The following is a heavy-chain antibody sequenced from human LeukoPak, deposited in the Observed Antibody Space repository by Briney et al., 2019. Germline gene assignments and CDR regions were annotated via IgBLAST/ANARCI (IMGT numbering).Heavy chain of an antibody. D-gene: IGHD5-12*01. CDR3: ARVGGEWLRFRTHRRNWFDP. CDR2: INPNSGGT. Sequence: ASVKVSCKASGYTFTSYDINWVRQATGQGLEWMGWINPNSGGTNYAQKFQGRVTMTRDTSISTAYMELSRLRSDDTAVYYCARVGGEWLRFRTHRRNWFDPWGQGTLVTVSS. CDR1: GYTFTSYD. J-gene: IGHJ5*02. V-gene: IGHV1-2*02.